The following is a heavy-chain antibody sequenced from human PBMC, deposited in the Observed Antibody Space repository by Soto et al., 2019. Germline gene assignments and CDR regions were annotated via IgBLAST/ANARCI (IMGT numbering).Heavy chain of an antibody. Sequence: SVKVSCKASGGTFSSYAISWVRQAPGQGLEWMGWIIPIFGTANYAQKFQGRVTITADESTSTAYMELSSLRSEDTAVYYCARGATIFGVVIIPDYYYYGMDVWGKGTTVTVSS. J-gene: IGHJ6*04. D-gene: IGHD3-3*01. CDR1: GGTFSSYA. V-gene: IGHV1-69*13. CDR2: IIPIFGTA. CDR3: ARGATIFGVVIIPDYYYYGMDV.